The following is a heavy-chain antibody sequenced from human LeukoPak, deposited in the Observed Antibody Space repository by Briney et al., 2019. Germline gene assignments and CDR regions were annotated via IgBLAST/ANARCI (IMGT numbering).Heavy chain of an antibody. V-gene: IGHV3-48*02. Sequence: PGRSLRLSCTASGFNLGDYAMNWVRQAPGKGLEWVSYISSSSSAIYYADSVEGRFTISRDNAKNSLYLQMNSLRHEDTAVYYCARDRLIYWGQGTMVTVSS. D-gene: IGHD2-21*02. CDR1: GFNLGDYA. J-gene: IGHJ3*01. CDR3: ARDRLIY. CDR2: ISSSSSAI.